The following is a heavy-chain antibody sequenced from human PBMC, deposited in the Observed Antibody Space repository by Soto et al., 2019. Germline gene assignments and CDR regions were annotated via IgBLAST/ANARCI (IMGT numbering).Heavy chain of an antibody. J-gene: IGHJ4*02. D-gene: IGHD4-17*01. V-gene: IGHV4-59*01. Sequence: PSETLSLTCTVSGGSISSYYWSWIRQPPGKGLEWIGYFYYSGSTNYKPSLKSRVTISVDTSKHQLSLMMSSVTAADTDVYYCARRYGASFDYWGQGTLVTSPQ. CDR1: GGSISSYY. CDR3: ARRYGASFDY. CDR2: FYYSGST.